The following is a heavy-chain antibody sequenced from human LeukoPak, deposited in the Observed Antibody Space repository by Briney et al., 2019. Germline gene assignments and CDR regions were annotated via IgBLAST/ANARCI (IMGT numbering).Heavy chain of an antibody. J-gene: IGHJ4*02. CDR2: ISAYNGNT. CDR3: ARQARYDFWSGYPTVDY. CDR1: GYTFTSYG. D-gene: IGHD3-3*01. Sequence: VASVKVSCKASGYTFTSYGISWVRQAPGQGLEWMGWISAYNGNTNYAQKLQGRVTMTTDTSTSTAYMELSRLRSDDTAVYYCARQARYDFWSGYPTVDYWGQGTLVTVSS. V-gene: IGHV1-18*01.